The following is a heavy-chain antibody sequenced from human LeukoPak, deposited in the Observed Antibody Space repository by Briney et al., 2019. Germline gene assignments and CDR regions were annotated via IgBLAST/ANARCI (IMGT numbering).Heavy chain of an antibody. CDR3: AKTLGYNYGYVEN. V-gene: IGHV3-23*01. D-gene: IGHD5-18*01. J-gene: IGHJ4*02. CDR2: ISGSGGST. CDR1: GFTFSNYA. Sequence: GGSLRLSCVASGFTFSNYAMSWVRQAPGKGLEWVSAISGSGGSTYYADFVKGRFTISRDNSKNTLYLQMNSLRAEDTAVYYCAKTLGYNYGYVENWGQGTLVTVSS.